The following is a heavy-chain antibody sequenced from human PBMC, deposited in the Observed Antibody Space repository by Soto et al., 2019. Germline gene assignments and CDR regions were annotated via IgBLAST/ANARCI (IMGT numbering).Heavy chain of an antibody. CDR2: IYYSGST. CDR3: ARDRAKWKDYYYYGMDV. D-gene: IGHD1-20*01. Sequence: SETLSLTCTVFGGSISSGDDFWTWIRQPPGKGLEWIGYIYYSGSTYYNPSLKSRLTMSVDTSKNQFSLKLSSVTAADTAVYYCARDRAKWKDYYYYGMDVWGQGTTVTVSS. J-gene: IGHJ6*02. V-gene: IGHV4-30-4*01. CDR1: GGSISSGDDF.